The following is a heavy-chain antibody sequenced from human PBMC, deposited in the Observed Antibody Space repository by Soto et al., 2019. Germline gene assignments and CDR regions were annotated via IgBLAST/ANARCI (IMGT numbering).Heavy chain of an antibody. V-gene: IGHV3-23*01. CDR3: AKQRAGYGSGSDTYYFDF. Sequence: EVQLLESGGGLVQPGGSLRLSCSTSEFPFKTYAINWVGRVPGRGREWVPALSGSGGTTYYADSVRGRFTISRDNSKNTLFLQMNSLRAEDTALYYCAKQRAGYGSGSDTYYFDFWGQGTLVTVSS. CDR2: LSGSGGTT. J-gene: IGHJ4*02. CDR1: EFPFKTYA. D-gene: IGHD3-10*01.